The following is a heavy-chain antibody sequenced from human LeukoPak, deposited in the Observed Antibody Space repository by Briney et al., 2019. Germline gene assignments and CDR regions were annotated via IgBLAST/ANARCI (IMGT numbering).Heavy chain of an antibody. Sequence: ASVKVSFKASGYTFTSYYMHWVRQAPGQGREGMGIINPSAGSTSYAQKFQGRVTMTRDTSTSTVYMELSSLRSEDTAVYYCARGGLQLLAPLDYWGQGTLVTVSS. CDR2: INPSAGST. V-gene: IGHV1-46*01. CDR3: ARGGLQLLAPLDY. J-gene: IGHJ4*02. D-gene: IGHD5-18*01. CDR1: GYTFTSYY.